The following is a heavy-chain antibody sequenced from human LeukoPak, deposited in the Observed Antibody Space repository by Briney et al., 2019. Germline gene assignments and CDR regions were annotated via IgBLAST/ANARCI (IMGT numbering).Heavy chain of an antibody. CDR3: SRESGAFCPFGY. J-gene: IGHJ4*02. D-gene: IGHD1-26*01. V-gene: IGHV4-4*02. CDR1: GGSISSTNW. Sequence: SGTLSLTYGVSGGSISSTNWCSWVRQPPGQGLEWIGEISLSGLTNYNPSLKSRVTMSLDKSKNHLSLNLTSVTAADTAVYYCSRESGAFCPFGYWGQGTLVTVSS. CDR2: ISLSGLT.